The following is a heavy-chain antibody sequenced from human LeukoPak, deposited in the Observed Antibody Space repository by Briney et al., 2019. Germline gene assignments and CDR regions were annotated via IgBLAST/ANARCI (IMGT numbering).Heavy chain of an antibody. CDR2: IYYSGST. J-gene: IGHJ5*02. D-gene: IGHD6-19*01. V-gene: IGHV4-59*01. CDR1: GGSISSYY. Sequence: TSETLSLTCTVSGGSISSYYWSWIRQPPGKGLEWIGYIYYSGSTNYNPSLKSRVTISVDTYKNQFSLKLSSVTAADTAVYYCARGASGVIAVAGRVNWFDPWGQGTLVTVSS. CDR3: ARGASGVIAVAGRVNWFDP.